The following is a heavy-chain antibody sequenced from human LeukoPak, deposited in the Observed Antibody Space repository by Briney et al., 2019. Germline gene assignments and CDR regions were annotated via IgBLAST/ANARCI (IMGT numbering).Heavy chain of an antibody. CDR2: IYYSGST. J-gene: IGHJ5*02. V-gene: IGHV4-39*01. Sequence: SETLSLTCTVSGRSISSSSYYWGWIRQPPGKGLEWIGSIYYSGSTYYNPSLKSRVTISVDTSKNQFSLKLSSVTAADTAVYYCAYSSGFLRWFDPWGQGTLVTVSS. CDR1: GRSISSSSYY. CDR3: AYSSGFLRWFDP. D-gene: IGHD6-19*01.